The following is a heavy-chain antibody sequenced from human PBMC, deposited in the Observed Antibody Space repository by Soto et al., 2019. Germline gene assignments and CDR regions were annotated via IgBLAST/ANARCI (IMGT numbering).Heavy chain of an antibody. CDR3: ARDPGGHYCTSTSCLYFFDQ. V-gene: IGHV3-23*01. D-gene: IGHD2-2*01. Sequence: EVQLLESGGALVQPGGSLRLSCAASGFTFSNHAMNWVRQAPGKGLEWVSTISDSGSTYYADSVKGRFTISRDNSKNTLYLQMTSLRAEDTAVYYCARDPGGHYCTSTSCLYFFDQWGQGTLVIVSS. CDR2: ISDSGST. J-gene: IGHJ4*02. CDR1: GFTFSNHA.